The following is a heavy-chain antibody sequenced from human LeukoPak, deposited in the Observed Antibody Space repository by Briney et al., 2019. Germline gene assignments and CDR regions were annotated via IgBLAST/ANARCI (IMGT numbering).Heavy chain of an antibody. Sequence: PGGSLRLFCAASGFTVSSNYMSWVRQAPGKGLEWVSVIYSGGSTYYADSVKGRFTISRDNSKNTLYLQMNSLRAEDTAVYYCARDGYRAPFDPWGQGTLVTVSS. D-gene: IGHD5-18*01. CDR2: IYSGGST. V-gene: IGHV3-53*05. CDR1: GFTVSSNY. CDR3: ARDGYRAPFDP. J-gene: IGHJ5*02.